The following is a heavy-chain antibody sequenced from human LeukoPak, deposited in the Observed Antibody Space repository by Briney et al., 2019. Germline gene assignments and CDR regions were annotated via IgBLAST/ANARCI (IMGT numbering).Heavy chain of an antibody. D-gene: IGHD3-9*01. V-gene: IGHV3-21*01. CDR2: ISSSATYI. J-gene: IGHJ4*02. Sequence: PGGSLRLSCAASAFTFSNYNMIWVRQAPGKGLEWVSSISSSATYIYYADSVKGRFTISRDDAKHSLFLQMNSLRAEDTAVYYCATADLTGYYGGDYWGQGTLVTVS. CDR1: AFTFSNYN. CDR3: ATADLTGYYGGDY.